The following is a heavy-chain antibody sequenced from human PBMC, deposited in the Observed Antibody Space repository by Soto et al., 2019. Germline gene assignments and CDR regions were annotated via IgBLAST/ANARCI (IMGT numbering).Heavy chain of an antibody. CDR1: GFTFSSYS. CDR2: ISSSSSTI. Sequence: GGSLRLSCAASGFTFSSYSMNWVRQAPGKGLEWVSYISSSSSTIYYADSVKGRFTISRDNAKNSLYLQMNSLRDEDTAVYYCARDPSQWLVTGDYFDYWGQGTLVTVSS. CDR3: ARDPSQWLVTGDYFDY. J-gene: IGHJ4*02. V-gene: IGHV3-48*02. D-gene: IGHD6-19*01.